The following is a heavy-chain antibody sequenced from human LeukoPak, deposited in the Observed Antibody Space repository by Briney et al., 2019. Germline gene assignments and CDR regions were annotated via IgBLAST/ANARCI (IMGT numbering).Heavy chain of an antibody. CDR3: ARHAYSDAKKDYFDY. D-gene: IGHD5-18*01. J-gene: IGHJ4*02. CDR2: INHSGST. Sequence: SETLSLTCAVYGGSFSGYYWSWLRQPPGKGLEWIGEINHSGSTNYNPSLKSRVTISVDTSKNQFSLKLSSVTAADTAVYYCARHAYSDAKKDYFDYWGQGTLVTVSS. CDR1: GGSFSGYY. V-gene: IGHV4-34*01.